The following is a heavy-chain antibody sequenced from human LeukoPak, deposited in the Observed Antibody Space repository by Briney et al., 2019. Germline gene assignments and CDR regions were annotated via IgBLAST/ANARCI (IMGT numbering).Heavy chain of an antibody. Sequence: SETLSLTCTVSGGSISSSGYYWGWIRQPPGKGLEWIASIYYSGSTYYNPSLPSRVTIYVDTSMNQLSLKLSSLAAADTAVYYCARHEYSGSYYGLSWFDPWGQGTLVTVSS. CDR3: ARHEYSGSYYGLSWFDP. J-gene: IGHJ5*02. CDR1: GGSISSSGYY. V-gene: IGHV4-39*01. D-gene: IGHD1-26*01. CDR2: IYYSGST.